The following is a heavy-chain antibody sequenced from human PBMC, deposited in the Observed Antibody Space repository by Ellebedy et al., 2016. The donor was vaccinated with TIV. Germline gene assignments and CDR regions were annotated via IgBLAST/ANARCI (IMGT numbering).Heavy chain of an antibody. D-gene: IGHD6-19*01. V-gene: IGHV3-23*01. J-gene: IGHJ4*02. CDR2: ISGSGGST. CDR3: AKDGDSSGWYQDRSYFDY. CDR1: GFTFSSYA. Sequence: GGSLRLSCVASGFTFSSYAMSWVRQAPGKGLEWVSAISGSGGSTYYADSVKGRFTISRDNSKNTLYLQMNSLRAEDTAIYYCAKDGDSSGWYQDRSYFDYWGQGTLVTVSS.